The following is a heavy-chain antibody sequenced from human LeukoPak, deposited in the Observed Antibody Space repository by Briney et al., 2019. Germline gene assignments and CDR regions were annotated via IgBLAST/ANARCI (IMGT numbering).Heavy chain of an antibody. CDR3: ARDGDSGYPAPFDI. V-gene: IGHV3-21*01. CDR2: ITTSGTYI. CDR1: GFTFTRFN. J-gene: IGHJ3*02. Sequence: GGSLRLSCAASGFTFTRFNMNWVRQAPGKGLELVSSITTSGTYIYYADSVKGRCTISRDNAKNSLYLQMNSLRAEDTAVYYCARDGDSGYPAPFDIWGHGTMVTVSS. D-gene: IGHD5-12*01.